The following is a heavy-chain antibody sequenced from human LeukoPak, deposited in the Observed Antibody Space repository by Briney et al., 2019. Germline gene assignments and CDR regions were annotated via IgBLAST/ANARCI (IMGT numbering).Heavy chain of an antibody. CDR2: IIPILGIA. D-gene: IGHD3-22*01. V-gene: IGHV1-69*04. CDR3: ARDRYYDSSGYPPFDY. Sequence: ASVKVSCKASGGTFSSYAISWVRQAPGQGLEWMGRIIPILGIANYAQKFQGRVTITADKSTSTAYMELSSLRSEDTAVYYCARDRYYDSSGYPPFDYWGQGTLVTVSS. CDR1: GGTFSSYA. J-gene: IGHJ4*02.